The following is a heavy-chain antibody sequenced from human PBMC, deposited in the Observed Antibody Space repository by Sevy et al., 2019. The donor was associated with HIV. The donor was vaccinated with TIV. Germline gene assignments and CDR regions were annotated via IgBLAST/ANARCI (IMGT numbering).Heavy chain of an antibody. Sequence: GGSLRLSCSASGFSFDNYVMNWFRQAPGKGLEGVGFIRSKLYGGTTEYAASVKGRFTISRDDSKSIAYLQMNSLKTEDSGVYYCSRDRYGSQSYAADHWGQGTLVTVSS. V-gene: IGHV3-49*03. D-gene: IGHD3-10*01. CDR3: SRDRYGSQSYAADH. J-gene: IGHJ5*02. CDR1: GFSFDNYV. CDR2: IRSKLYGGTT.